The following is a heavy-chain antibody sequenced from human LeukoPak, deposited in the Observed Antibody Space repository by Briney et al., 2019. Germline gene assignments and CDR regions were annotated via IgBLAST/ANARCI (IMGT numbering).Heavy chain of an antibody. CDR1: GYTFTSYA. Sequence: ASVKVSCKASGYTFTSYAISWVRQAPGQGLEWMGGIIPIFGTANYAQKFQGRVTITADESTSTAYMELSSLRSEDTAVYYCARTVVRFLEWSPVDYYYMDVWGKGTTVTVSS. CDR2: IIPIFGTA. D-gene: IGHD3-3*01. J-gene: IGHJ6*03. V-gene: IGHV1-69*13. CDR3: ARTVVRFLEWSPVDYYYMDV.